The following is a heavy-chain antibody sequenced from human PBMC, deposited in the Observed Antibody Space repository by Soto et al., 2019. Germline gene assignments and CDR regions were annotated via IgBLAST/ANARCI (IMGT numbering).Heavy chain of an antibody. CDR2: IYTSGST. J-gene: IGHJ5*02. CDR1: GGSVRDGSYY. Sequence: PSETLSLTCTVSGGSVRDGSYYWAWLRQPPGKGLEWMGRIYTSGSTNYNPSLKSRVTMSVDTSKNQSSLKLSSVTAADTAVYYCARAPGAAAGMVWFDPWGQGTLVTVSS. V-gene: IGHV4-61*01. D-gene: IGHD6-13*01. CDR3: ARAPGAAAGMVWFDP.